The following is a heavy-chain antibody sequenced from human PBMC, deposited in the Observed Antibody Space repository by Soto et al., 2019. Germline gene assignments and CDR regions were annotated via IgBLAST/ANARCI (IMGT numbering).Heavy chain of an antibody. D-gene: IGHD3-3*01. J-gene: IGHJ6*02. CDR2: INHSGST. CDR1: GGSFSGYY. CDR3: ARMRYYDFWSGYYGGFGMDV. V-gene: IGHV4-34*01. Sequence: SETLSLTCAVYGGSFSGYYWSWIRQPPGKGLEWIGEINHSGSTNYNPSLKSRVTISVDTSKNQFSLKLSSVTAADAAVYYCARMRYYDFWSGYYGGFGMDVWGQGTTVTVSS.